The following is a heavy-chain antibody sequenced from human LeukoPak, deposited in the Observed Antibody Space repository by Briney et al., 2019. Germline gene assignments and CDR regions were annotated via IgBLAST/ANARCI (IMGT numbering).Heavy chain of an antibody. CDR3: AKSGRQWSDYYYMDV. D-gene: IGHD6-19*01. V-gene: IGHV3-33*06. CDR2: IWYDGSLK. CDR1: GFTFSSYG. Sequence: ESGRPLRLSCAASGFTFSSYGMHWVRQAPGKGLEWVAVIWYDGSLKYYADSVKGRFTISRDNSKNTLYLQMNSLRAEDTAVYYCAKSGRQWSDYYYMDVWGKGTTVTVSS. J-gene: IGHJ6*03.